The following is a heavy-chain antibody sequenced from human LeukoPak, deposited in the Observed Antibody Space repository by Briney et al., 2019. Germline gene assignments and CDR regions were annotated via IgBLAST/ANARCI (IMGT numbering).Heavy chain of an antibody. V-gene: IGHV1-2*02. Sequence: ASVKVSCKASGYSFTEHYIYWVRQAPGQGLEWVGRINCNSGDANSAQKFQGRVTMTRDTSVSTAYMDLSSVTSDDTAIYFCARSAGHCSNGICFTDYYMDVWGRGTTVTVSS. J-gene: IGHJ6*03. D-gene: IGHD2-8*01. CDR1: GYSFTEHY. CDR2: INCNSGDA. CDR3: ARSAGHCSNGICFTDYYMDV.